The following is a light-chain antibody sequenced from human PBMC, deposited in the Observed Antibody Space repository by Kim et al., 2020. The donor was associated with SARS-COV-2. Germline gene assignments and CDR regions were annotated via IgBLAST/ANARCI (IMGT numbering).Light chain of an antibody. J-gene: IGLJ3*02. CDR2: KES. V-gene: IGLV3-1*01. CDR1: RMGDIS. Sequence: ESPTQTASSTCSGVRMGDISSCQQQQSPAPAPVLVMYKESKWASAIRYSGSGSNTANTATLTISGTKAMDEADYYCQAWDSSTWVFGGGTKLTVL. CDR3: QAWDSSTWV.